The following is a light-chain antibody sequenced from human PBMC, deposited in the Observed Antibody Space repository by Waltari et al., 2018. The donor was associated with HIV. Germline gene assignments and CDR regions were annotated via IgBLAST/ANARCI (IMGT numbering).Light chain of an antibody. CDR3: SSYTSSSTPVV. CDR2: EVS. CDR1: SSNIGAGYG. V-gene: IGLV1-40*01. Sequence: QSVLTQPPSVSGAPGQRVTISCTGSSSNIGAGYGVHWYQQLPGTAPKLMIYEVSNRPSGVSNRFSGAKSGNTASLTISGLQAEDEADYYCSSYTSSSTPVVFGGGTKLTVL. J-gene: IGLJ2*01.